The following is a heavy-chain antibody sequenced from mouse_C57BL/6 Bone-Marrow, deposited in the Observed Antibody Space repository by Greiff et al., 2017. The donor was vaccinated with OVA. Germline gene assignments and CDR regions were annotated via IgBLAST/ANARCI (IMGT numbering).Heavy chain of an antibody. CDR2: INPGSGGN. V-gene: IGHV1-54*01. CDR1: GYAFTNYL. CDR3: ARRDYYGSSPWFAY. D-gene: IGHD1-1*01. Sequence: VMLVESGAELVRPGTSVKVSCKASGYAFTNYLIAWVKQRPGQGLDWIGVINPGSGGNKYNEKVKGQATLTADKVASTAYMQLSSLTSEDSAVYFCARRDYYGSSPWFAYWGQGTLVTVSA. J-gene: IGHJ3*01.